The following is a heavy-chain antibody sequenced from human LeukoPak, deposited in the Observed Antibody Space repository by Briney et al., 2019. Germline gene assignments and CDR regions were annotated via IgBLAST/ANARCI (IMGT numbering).Heavy chain of an antibody. CDR1: GGSISSYY. D-gene: IGHD5-24*01. CDR3: AQLRGYFDL. J-gene: IGHJ2*01. V-gene: IGHV4-59*01. Sequence: PSETLSLTCTVSGGSISSYYWSWIRQPPGKGLEWIGYIYYSGSTNYNPSLKSRVTISVDTSKNQFSLKLSSVTAADTAVYYCAQLRGYFDLWGRGTLVTVSS. CDR2: IYYSGST.